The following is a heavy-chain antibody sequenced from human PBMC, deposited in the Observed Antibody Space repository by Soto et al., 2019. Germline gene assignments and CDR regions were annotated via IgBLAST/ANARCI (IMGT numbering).Heavy chain of an antibody. CDR2: ISGGGIT. D-gene: IGHD3-16*01. Sequence: EVQLFESGGGLVQPGGSLRLSCAASGFTFSSFAMSWVRQATGKGLEWVSVISGGGITHYSNSVKGRFTISRDNSKNMVYLEMTTLRAEDTALYYCAKGANYVGVFDSWGQGTLVTVST. CDR3: AKGANYVGVFDS. CDR1: GFTFSSFA. V-gene: IGHV3-23*01. J-gene: IGHJ5*01.